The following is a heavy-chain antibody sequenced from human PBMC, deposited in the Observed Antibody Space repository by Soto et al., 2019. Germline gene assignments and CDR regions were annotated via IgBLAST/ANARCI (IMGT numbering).Heavy chain of an antibody. CDR2: IYYSQTT. V-gene: IGHV4-59*01. D-gene: IGHD4-17*01. Sequence: SETLSLTCSVSGGSITSYYWSWIRQPPGKGLEWIGYIYYSQTTKYNPSLKSRVTISGDASKNQFSLKLTSVTAADTAVYYCARARLVMTTVTTFDYWGQGTLVTVSS. CDR1: GGSITSYY. J-gene: IGHJ4*02. CDR3: ARARLVMTTVTTFDY.